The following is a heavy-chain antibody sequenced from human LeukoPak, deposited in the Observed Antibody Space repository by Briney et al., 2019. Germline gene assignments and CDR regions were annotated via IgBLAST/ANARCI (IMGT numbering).Heavy chain of an antibody. J-gene: IGHJ4*02. CDR3: ARRLGYCSGGSCYYFDY. D-gene: IGHD2-15*01. V-gene: IGHV3-7*01. CDR1: GFTFSNYW. Sequence: GGSLRLSCATSGFTFSNYWMSWVRQAPGKGLEWVAIMNQDGSEKYNVDSVKGRFTISRDNAKNSLFLQMNSLTADDTAVYYCARRLGYCSGGSCYYFDYWGQGTLVTVSS. CDR2: MNQDGSEK.